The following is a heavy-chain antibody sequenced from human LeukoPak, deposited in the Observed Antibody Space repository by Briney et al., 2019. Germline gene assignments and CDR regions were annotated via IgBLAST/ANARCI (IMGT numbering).Heavy chain of an antibody. D-gene: IGHD3-22*01. V-gene: IGHV1-18*01. J-gene: IGHJ5*02. CDR3: ARVVDARAHYYDSSGYVDNWFDP. Sequence: ASVKVSCKASGYTFTSYGISWVRQAPGQGLEWMGWISAYNGNTNYAQKLQGRVTMTTDTSTSTAYMELRSLRSDDTAVYYCARVVDARAHYYDSSGYVDNWFDPWGQGTLVTVSS. CDR2: ISAYNGNT. CDR1: GYTFTSYG.